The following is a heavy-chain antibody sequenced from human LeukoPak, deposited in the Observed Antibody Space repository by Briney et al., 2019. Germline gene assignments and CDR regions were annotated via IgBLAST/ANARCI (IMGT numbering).Heavy chain of an antibody. J-gene: IGHJ6*03. CDR3: ARLINYYYYYYMDV. CDR1: GGSISSYY. CDR2: IYTSGST. Sequence: SETLSLTCTVSGGSISSYYWSWIRQPPGKGLEWIGCIYTSGSTNYNPSLKSRVVISVDRSKNQVSLKVTPATATDTAVYYCARLINYYYYYYMDVWGTGTSVTVSS. D-gene: IGHD2-8*01. V-gene: IGHV4-4*09.